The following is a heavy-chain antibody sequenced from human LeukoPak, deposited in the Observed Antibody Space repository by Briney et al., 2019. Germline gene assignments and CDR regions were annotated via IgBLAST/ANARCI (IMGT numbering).Heavy chain of an antibody. Sequence: GRSLRLSCAVSGFTLNDYAMHWVRQAPGKGLEGVSGISYNGGTIGFADSVKGRFTISRDNAKNSLYLQMNSLRAEDMALYYCANDDCSGGSRYGRSAFDIRGPGTMVTVSS. CDR1: GFTLNDYA. CDR2: ISYNGGTI. CDR3: ANDDCSGGSRYGRSAFDI. V-gene: IGHV3-9*03. D-gene: IGHD2-15*01. J-gene: IGHJ3*02.